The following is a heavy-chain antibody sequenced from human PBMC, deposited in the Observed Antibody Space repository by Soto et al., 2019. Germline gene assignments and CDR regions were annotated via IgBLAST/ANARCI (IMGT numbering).Heavy chain of an antibody. CDR3: ATATVSRFWFDS. J-gene: IGHJ5*01. Sequence: QVQLKQRGAGLLRPSETLSLTCAVYGGSFSGHYWSWVRQSPGKGLEWIGEINNSATTNYNSSLKTRVSIELDTSKRQFSLKLTSVTVADTAVYFCATATVSRFWFDSWGQGTLVIVSS. D-gene: IGHD4-4*01. CDR1: GGSFSGHY. CDR2: INNSATT. V-gene: IGHV4-34*01.